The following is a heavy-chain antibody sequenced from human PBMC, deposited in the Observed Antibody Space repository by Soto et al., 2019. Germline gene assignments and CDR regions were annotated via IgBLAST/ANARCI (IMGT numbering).Heavy chain of an antibody. CDR1: GFTFSNYA. CDR2: ISYTGGST. Sequence: EVQLLESGGGLVQPGGSLRLSCAASGFTFSNYAMAWVRQAPGKGLEWVSAISYTGGSTFYADSVKGRFTISRDNSKNTLYLQMNGLRAEDTAVYYCAKDQMVVVTSNVDYWGQGTLVTVSS. V-gene: IGHV3-23*01. CDR3: AKDQMVVVTSNVDY. D-gene: IGHD3-22*01. J-gene: IGHJ4*02.